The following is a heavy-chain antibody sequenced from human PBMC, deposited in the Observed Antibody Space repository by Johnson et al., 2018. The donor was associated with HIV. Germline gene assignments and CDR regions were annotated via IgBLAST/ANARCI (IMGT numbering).Heavy chain of an antibody. V-gene: IGHV3-30*04. CDR2: ISYDGSNK. J-gene: IGHJ3*02. CDR3: AREKIRALDI. CDR1: GFTFSSYA. Sequence: QVQLVESGGGVVQPGRSLRLSCAASGFTFSSYAMHWVRQAPGKGLEWVAVISYDGSNKYYADSVKGRFTISRDNSKNTLYLQMNSLRAEDTAVYYCAREKIRALDIWGQGTMVTVSS.